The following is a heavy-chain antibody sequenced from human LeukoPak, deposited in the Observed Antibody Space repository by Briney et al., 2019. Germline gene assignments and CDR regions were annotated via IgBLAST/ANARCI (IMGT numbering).Heavy chain of an antibody. CDR2: INPSGGST. V-gene: IGHV1-46*01. J-gene: IGHJ6*02. Sequence: ASVKVSCKASGYTFTSYYMHWVRQAPGQGLEWMGIINPSGGSTSYAQKFQGRVTMTRDTSTSTVYMELSSLRSEDTAVYYCARVLGNGYQLLLTSYYYGMDVWGRGTTVTVSS. CDR3: ARVLGNGYQLLLTSYYYGMDV. CDR1: GYTFTSYY. D-gene: IGHD2-2*01.